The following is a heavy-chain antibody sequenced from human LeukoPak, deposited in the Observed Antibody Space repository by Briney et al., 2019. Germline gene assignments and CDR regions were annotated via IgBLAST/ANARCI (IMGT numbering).Heavy chain of an antibody. CDR2: IIPILGIA. CDR1: GGTFSSYA. Sequence: GSSVKVSCKASGGTFSSYAISWVRQAPGQGLEWMGRIIPILGIANYAQKFQGRVTITADKSTSTAYMELSSLRSEDTAVYYCAREGPPTMMVVVITYDAFDIWGQGTMVTVSS. CDR3: AREGPPTMMVVVITYDAFDI. J-gene: IGHJ3*02. D-gene: IGHD3-22*01. V-gene: IGHV1-69*04.